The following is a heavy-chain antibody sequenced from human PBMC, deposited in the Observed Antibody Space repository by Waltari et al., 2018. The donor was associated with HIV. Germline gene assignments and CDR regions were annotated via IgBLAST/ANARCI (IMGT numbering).Heavy chain of an antibody. CDR2: IRSKAYGGTT. V-gene: IGHV3-49*03. CDR3: TRGTFTVTYYFDY. CDR1: GLPFGDYA. J-gene: IGHJ4*02. Sequence: EVQLGESGGGLVQPGRSLRLPCAPSGLPFGDYAMSWFRQAPGKGLEWVGFIRSKAYGGTTQYAASVKGRFTISRDDSKSIAYLQMNSLKTEDTALYYCTRGTFTVTYYFDYWGRGTLVTVSS. D-gene: IGHD4-17*01.